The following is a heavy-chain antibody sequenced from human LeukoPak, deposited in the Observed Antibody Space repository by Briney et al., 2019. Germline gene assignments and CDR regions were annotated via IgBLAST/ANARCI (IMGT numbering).Heavy chain of an antibody. Sequence: GGSLRLSCAASGFTVSNNYMSWVRQAPGKGLEWVAFIRYDGSNKYYADPVKGRFTISRDNSKNTLYLQMNSLRAEDTAVYYCAKDRYNWNYGLDYWGQGTLVTVSS. D-gene: IGHD1-7*01. V-gene: IGHV3-30*02. CDR3: AKDRYNWNYGLDY. CDR2: IRYDGSNK. J-gene: IGHJ4*02. CDR1: GFTVSNNY.